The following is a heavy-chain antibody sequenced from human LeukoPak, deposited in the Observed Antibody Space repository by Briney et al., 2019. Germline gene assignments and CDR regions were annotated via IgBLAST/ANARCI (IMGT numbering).Heavy chain of an antibody. CDR3: ARTIISHYYYYYGMDV. J-gene: IGHJ6*02. CDR2: IYYSGST. D-gene: IGHD3-16*01. V-gene: IGHV4-31*03. Sequence: SETLSLTCTVSGGSISSGDYYWSWIRQHPGKGLEWIGYIYYSGSTYYNPSLKSRVTISVDTSKNQFSLKLSSVTAADTAVYYCARTIISHYYYYYGMDVWGQGTTVTVSS. CDR1: GGSISSGDYY.